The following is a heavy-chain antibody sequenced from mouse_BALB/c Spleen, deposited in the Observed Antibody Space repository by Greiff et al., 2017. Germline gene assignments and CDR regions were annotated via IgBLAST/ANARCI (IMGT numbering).Heavy chain of an antibody. CDR3: ARVHYGSSSHDFDY. J-gene: IGHJ2*01. D-gene: IGHD1-1*01. CDR2: IDPENGNT. Sequence: VQLQQSGAELVRPGALVKLSCKASGFNINDYYMHWVKQRPEQGLEWIGWIDPENGNTIYDPKFQGKASITADTSSNTAYLQLSSLTSEDTAVYYCARVHYGSSSHDFDYWGQGTTLTVSS. CDR1: GFNINDYY. V-gene: IGHV14-1*02.